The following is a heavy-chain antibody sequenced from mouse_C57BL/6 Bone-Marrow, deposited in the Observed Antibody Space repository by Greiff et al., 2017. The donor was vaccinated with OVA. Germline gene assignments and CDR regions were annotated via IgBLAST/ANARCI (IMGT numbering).Heavy chain of an antibody. Sequence: QVQLQQPGAELVMPGASVKLSCKASGYTFTSYWMHWVKQRPGPGLEWIGEIDPSDSYTNYNQKFKGKSTLTVDKSSSTAYMQLSSLTSEDSAVYYCARRVYDGYAMDYWGQGTSVTVSS. J-gene: IGHJ4*01. V-gene: IGHV1-69*01. CDR1: GYTFTSYW. CDR2: IDPSDSYT. CDR3: ARRVYDGYAMDY. D-gene: IGHD2-12*01.